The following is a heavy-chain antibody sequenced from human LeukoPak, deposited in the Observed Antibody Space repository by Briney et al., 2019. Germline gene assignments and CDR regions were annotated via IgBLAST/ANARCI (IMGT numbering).Heavy chain of an antibody. J-gene: IGHJ4*02. CDR3: AKGSSWPEWFDY. V-gene: IGHV4-4*07. CDR1: GGSISSYY. Sequence: PSETLSLTCTVSGGSISSYYWSWIRQPAGKGLEWIGRIYTSGSPNYNPSLKSRVTMSVDTSKNQFSLKLSSVTAADTAVYYCAKGSSWPEWFDYWGQGTLVTVSS. D-gene: IGHD6-13*01. CDR2: IYTSGSP.